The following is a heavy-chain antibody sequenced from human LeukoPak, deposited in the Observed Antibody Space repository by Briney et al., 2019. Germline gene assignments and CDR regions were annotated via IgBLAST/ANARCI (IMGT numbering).Heavy chain of an antibody. D-gene: IGHD6-6*01. Sequence: GGSLRLSCAASGFTFSGSAMHWVRQASEKGLEWVGRIRSKANSYATAYAASVKGRFTISRDDSKNTAYLQMNSLKTEDTAVYYCTRPSYSSSSVWFDPWGQGTLVTVSS. J-gene: IGHJ5*02. CDR1: GFTFSGSA. V-gene: IGHV3-73*01. CDR3: TRPSYSSSSVWFDP. CDR2: IRSKANSYAT.